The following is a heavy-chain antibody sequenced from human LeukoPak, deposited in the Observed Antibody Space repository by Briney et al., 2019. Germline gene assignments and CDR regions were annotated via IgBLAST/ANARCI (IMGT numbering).Heavy chain of an antibody. D-gene: IGHD3-10*01. J-gene: IGHJ3*02. V-gene: IGHV7-4-1*02. CDR2: INTNTGNP. CDR1: GYTFTSYA. Sequence: GASVKVSCKASGYTFTSYAMNWVRQAPGQGLEWMGWINTNTGNPTYAQGFTGRFVFSLDTSVSTAYLQISSLKAEDTAVYYCARERDYYGSGSLTPTDAFDIWGQGTMVTVSS. CDR3: ARERDYYGSGSLTPTDAFDI.